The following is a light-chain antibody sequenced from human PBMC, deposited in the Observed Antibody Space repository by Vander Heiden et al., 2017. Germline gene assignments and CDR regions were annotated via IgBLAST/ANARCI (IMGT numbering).Light chain of an antibody. V-gene: IGLV3-1*01. CDR3: QAWDSSTAV. Sequence: SYELTQPPSVSVSPGQTASITCSGDKLGDKYACWYQQKPGQSPVLVIYQDSKRPSGIPGRFSGSNAGNTATLTISGTQAMDEADYYCQAWDSSTAVFGGGTKLTGL. CDR2: QDS. J-gene: IGLJ2*01. CDR1: KLGDKY.